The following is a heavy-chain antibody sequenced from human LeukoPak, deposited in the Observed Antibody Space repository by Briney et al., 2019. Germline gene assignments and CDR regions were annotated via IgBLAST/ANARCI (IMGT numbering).Heavy chain of an antibody. Sequence: PGESLSLSCAASGFTFSKYSMSWVRQVPGKGLEWVSSIYGDSSKTFYGDSVKGRFSISRDNSKNTVYLQMSSLRVEDTAIYYCAKDLMPDVSWEIDHWGRGTLVTVSS. J-gene: IGHJ4*02. CDR2: IYGDSSKT. V-gene: IGHV3-23*03. CDR1: GFTFSKYS. D-gene: IGHD1-14*01. CDR3: AKDLMPDVSWEIDH.